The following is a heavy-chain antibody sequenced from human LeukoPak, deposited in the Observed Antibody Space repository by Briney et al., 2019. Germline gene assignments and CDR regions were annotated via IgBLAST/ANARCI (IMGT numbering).Heavy chain of an antibody. Sequence: PGGSLRLSCAASGFSLSRYWMIWVRQAPGKGLEWVSVIYSGGSTYYADSVKGRFTISRDNSKNTLYLQMNSLRAEDTAVYYCASPLSYSNYVGELGYWGQGTLVTVSS. J-gene: IGHJ4*02. CDR1: GFSLSRYW. D-gene: IGHD4-11*01. CDR2: IYSGGST. V-gene: IGHV3-53*01. CDR3: ASPLSYSNYVGELGY.